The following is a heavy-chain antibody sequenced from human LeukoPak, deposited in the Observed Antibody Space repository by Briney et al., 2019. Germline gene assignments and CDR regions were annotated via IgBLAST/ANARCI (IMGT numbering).Heavy chain of an antibody. J-gene: IGHJ4*02. CDR2: IIPILGIA. CDR3: LNGGNSGAFDY. D-gene: IGHD4-23*01. CDR1: GGTFSSYA. Sequence: ASVKVSCKASGGTFSSYAISWVRQAPGQGLEWMGRIIPILGIANYAQKFQGRVTITADKSTSTAYMELSSLRSEDTAVYYCLNGGNSGAFDYWGQGTLVTVSS. V-gene: IGHV1-69*04.